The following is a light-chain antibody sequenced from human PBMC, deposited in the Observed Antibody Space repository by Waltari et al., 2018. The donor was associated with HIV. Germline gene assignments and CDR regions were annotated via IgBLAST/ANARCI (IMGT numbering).Light chain of an antibody. CDR2: EVT. J-gene: IGLJ2*01. CDR3: SSFAGSNKLV. CDR1: SSDVGDYDY. Sequence: QSALTQPPSASGSPGQSVTISCTGTSSDVGDYDYVSWYQQHPGKAPKLMIYEVTKRPSGVPDRFSGAKSGNTSSLTVSGLQAEDEADYYCSSFAGSNKLVFGGGTKLTV. V-gene: IGLV2-8*01.